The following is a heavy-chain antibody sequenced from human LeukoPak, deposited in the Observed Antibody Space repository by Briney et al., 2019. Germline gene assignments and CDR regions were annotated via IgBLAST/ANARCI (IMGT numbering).Heavy chain of an antibody. CDR1: GFTFSTNV. CDR2: IWHDGSNK. Sequence: GLSLRLSCVASGFTFSTNVMHWVRQAPGKGLEWVALIWHDGSNKYYAHSVKDRFTISRDNSKNPLYLQMNSLRAEDTAVYYCARDRGYTYGHPFDYWGQGTLVTVSS. CDR3: ARDRGYTYGHPFDY. V-gene: IGHV3-33*01. J-gene: IGHJ4*02. D-gene: IGHD5-18*01.